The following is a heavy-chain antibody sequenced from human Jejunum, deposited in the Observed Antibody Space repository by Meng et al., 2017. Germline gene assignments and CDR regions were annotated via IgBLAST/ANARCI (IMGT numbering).Heavy chain of an antibody. Sequence: QVELVGSGGGVVQPGKSLGLSCAASGFNFTNYGMHWVRQAPGKGLEWVAVIWHDGSKVFYADSVRGRFTISRDNSHNTVDLQMNSVRVDDTAVYFCLRGRDYWGQGTLVTVSS. CDR3: LRGRDY. CDR2: IWHDGSKV. J-gene: IGHJ4*02. V-gene: IGHV3-33*01. D-gene: IGHD3-10*01. CDR1: GFNFTNYG.